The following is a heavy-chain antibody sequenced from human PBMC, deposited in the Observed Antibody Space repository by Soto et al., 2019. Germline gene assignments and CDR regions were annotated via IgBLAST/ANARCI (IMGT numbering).Heavy chain of an antibody. CDR3: AKTARSVTTSKFAFDI. J-gene: IGHJ3*02. CDR1: GFTFSSYG. Sequence: QVQLVESGGGVVQPGRSLRLSCAASGFTFSSYGMHWVRQAPGKGLEWVAVISYEGSNKYYADSVKGRFTISRDNSKNTLYLQMNSLRAEDTAVYYCAKTARSVTTSKFAFDIWGQGTMVTVSS. D-gene: IGHD4-17*01. CDR2: ISYEGSNK. V-gene: IGHV3-30*18.